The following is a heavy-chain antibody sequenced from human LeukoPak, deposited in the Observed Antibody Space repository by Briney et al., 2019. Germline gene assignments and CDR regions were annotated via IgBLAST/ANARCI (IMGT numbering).Heavy chain of an antibody. D-gene: IGHD2-15*01. J-gene: IGHJ3*02. CDR3: ASGGSSLKDAFDI. Sequence: ASVKVSCKASGYTFTSYYMHWVRQAPGQGLEWMGIINPSGGSTSYTQKFQGRVTMTRDMSTSTVYMELSSLRSEDTAVYYCASGGSSLKDAFDIWGQGTMVTVSS. CDR2: INPSGGST. CDR1: GYTFTSYY. V-gene: IGHV1-46*01.